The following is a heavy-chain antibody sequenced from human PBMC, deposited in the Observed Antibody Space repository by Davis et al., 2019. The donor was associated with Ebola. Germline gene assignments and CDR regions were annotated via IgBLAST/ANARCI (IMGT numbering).Heavy chain of an antibody. D-gene: IGHD4-11*01. CDR1: GFTFSSYN. V-gene: IGHV3-21*04. Sequence: GGSLRLSCAASGFTFSSYNMNWVRQAPGKGLEWVSSISSSSSYIFYADSVKGRFTISRDNSKNTLYLQMNSLRAEDTAVYYCAHITVTYYYYMDVWGKGTTVTVSS. J-gene: IGHJ6*03. CDR2: ISSSSSYI. CDR3: AHITVTYYYYMDV.